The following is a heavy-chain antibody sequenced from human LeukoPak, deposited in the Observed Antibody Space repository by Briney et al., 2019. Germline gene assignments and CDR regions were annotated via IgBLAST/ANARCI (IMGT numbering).Heavy chain of an antibody. CDR1: GYTFTSYG. V-gene: IGHV1-18*01. J-gene: IGHJ4*02. D-gene: IGHD3-22*01. CDR2: ISAYNGNT. Sequence: GASVKVSCKASGYTFTSYGISWVRQAPGQGLEWMGWISAYNGNTNYAQKLQGRVTMTTDTSTSTAYMELRSLRSDDTAVYYCARDLASWYYYDSSGYYYGFDYWGQGTLVTVSS. CDR3: ARDLASWYYYDSSGYYYGFDY.